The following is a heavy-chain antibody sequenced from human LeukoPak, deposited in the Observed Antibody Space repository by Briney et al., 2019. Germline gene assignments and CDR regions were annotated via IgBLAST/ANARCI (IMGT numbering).Heavy chain of an antibody. CDR3: ARDHERYFDY. V-gene: IGHV3-30-3*01. CDR1: GFTFSSYA. J-gene: IGHJ4*02. CDR2: ISYDGSNK. Sequence: GGSLRLSCAASGFTFSSYAMHWVRQAPGKGLEWVAVISYDGSNKYYADSVKGRFTTSRDNSKNTLYLQMNSLRAEDTAVYYCARDHERYFDYWGQGTLVTVSS.